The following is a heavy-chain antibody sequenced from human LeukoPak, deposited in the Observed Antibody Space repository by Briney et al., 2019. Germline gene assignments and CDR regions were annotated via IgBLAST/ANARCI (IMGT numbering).Heavy chain of an antibody. V-gene: IGHV3-30*04. Sequence: PGRSLRLSCAASGFTFSSYAMHWVRQAPGKGLEWVAVISYDGSNKYYADSVKGRFTISRDNSKNTLYLQMNSLRAEDTAVYYCARDTGSYVGFDYWGQGTL. CDR2: ISYDGSNK. J-gene: IGHJ4*02. CDR3: ARDTGSYVGFDY. CDR1: GFTFSSYA. D-gene: IGHD1-26*01.